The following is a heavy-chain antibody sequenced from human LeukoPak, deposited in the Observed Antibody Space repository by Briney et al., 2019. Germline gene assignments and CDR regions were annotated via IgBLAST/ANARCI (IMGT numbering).Heavy chain of an antibody. CDR1: GFTFSSYA. CDR2: ISSNGGST. V-gene: IGHV3-64*01. J-gene: IGHJ4*02. CDR3: ARVPDY. Sequence: GGSLRLSCAASGFTFSSYAMHWVRRAPGKGLEYVSAISSNGGSTYYANSVKGRFTISRDNSKNTLYLQMGSLRAEDMAVYYCARVPDYWGQGTLVTVSS.